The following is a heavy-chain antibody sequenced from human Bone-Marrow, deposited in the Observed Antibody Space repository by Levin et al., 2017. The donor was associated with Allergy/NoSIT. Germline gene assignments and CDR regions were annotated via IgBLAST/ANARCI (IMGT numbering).Heavy chain of an antibody. J-gene: IGHJ4*02. V-gene: IGHV3-7*01. CDR2: IKADGSEK. CDR1: GFPFSDYW. CDR3: ARTVGAAPSDY. Sequence: LSLTCAASGFPFSDYWMTWVRQAPGKGPEWVANIKADGSEKYYADSVTGRFTISRDNAQNLLFLQLDYLRGDDSGIYYCARTVGAAPSDYWGQGTLVTVSS. D-gene: IGHD6-6*01.